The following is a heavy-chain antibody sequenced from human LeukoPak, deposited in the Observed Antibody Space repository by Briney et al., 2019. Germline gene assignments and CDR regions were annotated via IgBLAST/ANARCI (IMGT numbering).Heavy chain of an antibody. CDR3: AYYSGYDMHYYFDY. CDR2: ISYDGSNK. CDR1: GLTFSSYA. V-gene: IGHV3-30*04. D-gene: IGHD5-12*01. J-gene: IGHJ4*02. Sequence: PGRSLRLSCAASGLTFSSYAMHWVRQAPGKGLEWVAVISYDGSNKYYADSVKGRFTISRDNSKNTLYLQMNSLRAEDTAVYYCAYYSGYDMHYYFDYWGQGTLVTVSS.